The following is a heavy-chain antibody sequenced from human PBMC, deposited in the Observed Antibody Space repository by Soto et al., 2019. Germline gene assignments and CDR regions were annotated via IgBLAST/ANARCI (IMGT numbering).Heavy chain of an antibody. J-gene: IGHJ4*02. V-gene: IGHV4-39*01. CDR1: GASISRTGFH. D-gene: IGHD3-10*01. CDR3: ARRGSGHTFDY. CDR2: IYEAGTT. Sequence: QLQLQESGPGLVKPSETLSLTCAVSGASISRTGFHWGWIRQPPGQGLERIGSIYEAGTTFYNSSLKSRVTISADTSKNHFSLGLSSVTAADTAVYYCARRGSGHTFDYWGQGTLVTVSS.